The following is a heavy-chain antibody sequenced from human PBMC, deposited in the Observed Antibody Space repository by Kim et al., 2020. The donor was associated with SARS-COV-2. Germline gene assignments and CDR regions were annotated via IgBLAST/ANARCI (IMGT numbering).Heavy chain of an antibody. CDR1: GFTFSSYG. CDR2: IWYDGSNK. D-gene: IGHD3-22*01. CDR3: ARGLYYYDSSAYQNYYMDF. V-gene: IGHV3-33*01. Sequence: GGSLRLSCAASGFTFSSYGMHWVRQAPGKGLEWVAVIWYDGSNKYYADSVKGRFTISRDNSKNTLYLQMNSLRAEDTAVYYCARGLYYYDSSAYQNYYMDFWGKGATFTVSS. J-gene: IGHJ6*03.